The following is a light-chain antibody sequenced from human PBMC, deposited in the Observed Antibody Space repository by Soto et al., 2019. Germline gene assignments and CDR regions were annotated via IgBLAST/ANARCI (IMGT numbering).Light chain of an antibody. CDR3: QQHFNGPIT. CDR2: DTS. CDR1: QSVSSSY. Sequence: EIVLTQSPGTLSLSPGERATLSCRASQSVSSSYLAWYQQKPGQTPRVIIYDTSTRAADIPARFSGSGYGTYFTLTISSLEPEDFAVYYCQQHFNGPITFGQGTRLEIK. J-gene: IGKJ5*01. V-gene: IGKV3D-20*02.